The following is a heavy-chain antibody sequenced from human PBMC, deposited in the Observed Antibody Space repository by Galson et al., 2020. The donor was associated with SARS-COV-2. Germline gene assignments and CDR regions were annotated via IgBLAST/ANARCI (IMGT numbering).Heavy chain of an antibody. CDR1: GASISSGGYY. CDR2: IYYSGNI. J-gene: IGHJ6*02. Sequence: ETSETLSLTCTVPGASISSGGYYWSWIRQHPGKGLEWIGHIYYSGNIYYSPSLTTRVAISLDTSKNQFSLKLSSVTAADTAVYYCARVKTGLQYYQQYGMDVWGQGTTVTVSS. CDR3: ARVKTGLQYYQQYGMDV. D-gene: IGHD2-2*01. V-gene: IGHV4-31*03.